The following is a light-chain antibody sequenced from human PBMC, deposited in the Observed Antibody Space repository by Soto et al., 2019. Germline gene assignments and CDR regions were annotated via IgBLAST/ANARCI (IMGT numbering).Light chain of an antibody. CDR3: QQYGSSPWT. J-gene: IGKJ1*01. Sequence: EIVLTQSPGTLSLSPGERATLSCRASQSVSINYLAWYQQKPGQAPRPLIYGASSRATGIPDRFSGSGSGTDFTLTISRLEPEDFALYYCQQYGSSPWTFGQGTKVEIK. V-gene: IGKV3-20*01. CDR2: GAS. CDR1: QSVSINY.